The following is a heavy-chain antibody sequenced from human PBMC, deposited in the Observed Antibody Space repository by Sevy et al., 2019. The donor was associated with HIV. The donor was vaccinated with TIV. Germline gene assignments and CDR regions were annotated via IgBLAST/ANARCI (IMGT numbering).Heavy chain of an antibody. Sequence: GGSLRLSCAVSGFTFNNAWMNWVRQAPGTGLQWVGLIKSKIDGETTDYAAPVKGRFTISRDYSKNTLFLQMNSLKIEDTAVYYCATAPGYYDSAPFDYWGPGTLVTVSS. CDR3: ATAPGYYDSAPFDY. J-gene: IGHJ4*02. CDR2: IKSKIDGETT. V-gene: IGHV3-15*01. D-gene: IGHD3-22*01. CDR1: GFTFNNAW.